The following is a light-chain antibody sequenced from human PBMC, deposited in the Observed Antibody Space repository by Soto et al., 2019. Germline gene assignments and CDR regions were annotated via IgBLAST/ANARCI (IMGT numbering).Light chain of an antibody. J-gene: IGLJ2*01. CDR2: AVS. CDR3: GSYTTSITVI. Sequence: QSALTQPASVSGSPGQSITISCTGTSSDVGDHNSVSWYQQQSGKAPKLMIYAVSNRPSGVSNRFSGSKSGNTASLTISGLQAEDEADYYCGSYTTSITVIFGGGTQLTVL. V-gene: IGLV2-14*03. CDR1: SSDVGDHNS.